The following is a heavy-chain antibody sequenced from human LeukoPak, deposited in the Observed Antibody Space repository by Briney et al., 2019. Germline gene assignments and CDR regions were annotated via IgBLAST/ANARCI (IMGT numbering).Heavy chain of an antibody. Sequence: GRSLRLSCAASGFTFDDYAMHWVRQAPGKGLEWVSGISWNSGSIGYADSVKGRFTISRDNAKNSLYLQMNSLRAEDTALYYCAKDIGGSYTAMASGAFDIWGQGTMVTVSS. V-gene: IGHV3-9*01. J-gene: IGHJ3*02. CDR3: AKDIGGSYTAMASGAFDI. CDR2: ISWNSGSI. CDR1: GFTFDDYA. D-gene: IGHD5-18*01.